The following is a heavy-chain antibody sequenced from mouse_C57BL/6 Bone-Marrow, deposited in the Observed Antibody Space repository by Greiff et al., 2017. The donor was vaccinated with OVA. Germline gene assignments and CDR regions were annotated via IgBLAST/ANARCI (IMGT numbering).Heavy chain of an antibody. CDR1: GFNIKDDY. Sequence: VHVKQSGAELVRPGASVKLSCTASGFNIKDDYMHWVKQRPEQGLEWIGWIDPENGDTEYASKFQGKATITADTSSNTAYLQLSSLTSEDTAVYYCTTTGYYAMDYWGQGTSVTVSS. CDR3: TTTGYYAMDY. V-gene: IGHV14-4*01. CDR2: IDPENGDT. J-gene: IGHJ4*01.